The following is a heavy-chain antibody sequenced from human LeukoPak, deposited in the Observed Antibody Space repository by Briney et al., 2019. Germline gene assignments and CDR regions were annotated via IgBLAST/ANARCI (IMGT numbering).Heavy chain of an antibody. D-gene: IGHD3-9*01. V-gene: IGHV3-30*19. CDR2: ISYDGSNK. Sequence: PGGSLRLSCAASGFTFSSYGMHWVRQAPGKGLEWVAVISYDGSNKYYADSVKGRFTISRDNSKNTLYLQMNSPRAEDTAVYYCARDGYYDILTGYPDYWGQGTLVTVSS. CDR3: ARDGYYDILTGYPDY. J-gene: IGHJ4*02. CDR1: GFTFSSYG.